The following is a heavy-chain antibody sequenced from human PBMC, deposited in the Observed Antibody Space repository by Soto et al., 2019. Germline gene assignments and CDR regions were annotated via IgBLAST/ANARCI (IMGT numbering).Heavy chain of an antibody. V-gene: IGHV3-21*01. CDR1: GFTFSSYS. J-gene: IGHJ4*02. CDR3: ARSPSMTTVSLDY. D-gene: IGHD4-17*01. CDR2: ISSSSSYI. Sequence: PGGSLRLSCAASGFTFSSYSMNWVRQAPGKGLEWVSSISSSSSYIYYADSVKGRFTISRDNAKNSLYLQMNSLRAEDTAVYYCARSPSMTTVSLDYWGQGTLVTV.